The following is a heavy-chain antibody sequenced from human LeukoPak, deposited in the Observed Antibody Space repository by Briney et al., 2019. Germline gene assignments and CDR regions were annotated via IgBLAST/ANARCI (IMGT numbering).Heavy chain of an antibody. Sequence: GGSLRLSCAASGFTFSNYAMSWVRQAPGKGLEWVSAISGSGGSTYYADSVKGRFTISRDNSKNTLYLQMNSLRAEDTAVYYCAKDHTMIVVAPFDYWGQGTLVTVSS. J-gene: IGHJ4*02. CDR2: ISGSGGST. CDR1: GFTFSNYA. D-gene: IGHD3-22*01. CDR3: AKDHTMIVVAPFDY. V-gene: IGHV3-23*01.